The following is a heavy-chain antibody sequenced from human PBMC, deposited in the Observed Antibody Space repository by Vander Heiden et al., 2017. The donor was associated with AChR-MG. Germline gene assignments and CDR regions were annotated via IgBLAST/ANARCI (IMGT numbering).Heavy chain of an antibody. CDR2: INPNSGGT. J-gene: IGHJ4*02. D-gene: IGHD3-16*01. CDR3: ARSIRAAPLRFD. V-gene: IGHV1-2*06. Sequence: QVQLVQSGAAVQKPGASVKLSCPAPDYPFTGYYMHWVRQAPGQGLEWMGRINPNSGGTNYAQKLQGRVTMTRDTSISTAYMELSRLRSDDTAVYYCARSIRAAPLRFDWGQGTLVTVSS. CDR1: DYPFTGYY.